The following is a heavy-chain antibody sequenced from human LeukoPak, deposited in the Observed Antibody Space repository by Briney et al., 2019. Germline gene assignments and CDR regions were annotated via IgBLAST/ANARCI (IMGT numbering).Heavy chain of an antibody. CDR3: AKGAIKTLTGSFDY. V-gene: IGHV3-48*01. CDR1: GFTFSAYR. Sequence: GGSLRLSCAASGFTFSAYRMTWVRQAPRKGLEWISFISSTGGTKYYADSVKGRFTISRDNSRKTLYLQMNSLRAEDTAVYYCAKGAIKTLTGSFDYWGQGTLVTVSS. CDR2: ISSTGGTK. J-gene: IGHJ4*02. D-gene: IGHD3-9*01.